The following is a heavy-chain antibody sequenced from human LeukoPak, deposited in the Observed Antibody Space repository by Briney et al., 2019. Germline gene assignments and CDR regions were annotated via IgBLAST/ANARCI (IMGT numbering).Heavy chain of an antibody. CDR1: GYSFTSYW. V-gene: IGHV5-51*01. CDR3: TRPTLDLGDPIDY. Sequence: GESLKISCKGSGYSFTSYWIGWERQLPGKGLEWMGIIFPGDSDIRYSPSFQGQVTISADKSMSTAYLQWSSLKPSDTAIYYCTRPTLDLGDPIDYWDQGTLVTVSS. J-gene: IGHJ4*02. CDR2: IFPGDSDI. D-gene: IGHD4-17*01.